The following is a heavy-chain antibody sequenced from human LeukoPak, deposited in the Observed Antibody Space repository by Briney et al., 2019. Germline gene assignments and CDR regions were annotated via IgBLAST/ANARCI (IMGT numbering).Heavy chain of an antibody. Sequence: PSETLSLTCAVYGGSFSGYYWSWIRQPPGKGLEWIWEINHSGSTNYNPSLKSRVTISVDTSKNQFSLKLSSVTAADTAVYYCARTWADRYFDWLFYFDYWGQGTLVTVSS. CDR3: ARTWADRYFDWLFYFDY. J-gene: IGHJ4*02. D-gene: IGHD3-9*01. V-gene: IGHV4-34*01. CDR1: GGSFSGYY. CDR2: INHSGST.